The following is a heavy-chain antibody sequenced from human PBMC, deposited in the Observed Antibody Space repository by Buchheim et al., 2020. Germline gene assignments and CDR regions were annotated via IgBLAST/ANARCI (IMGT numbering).Heavy chain of an antibody. J-gene: IGHJ4*02. CDR3: ARDQDRGIAAAGFDY. V-gene: IGHV3-33*01. Sequence: QVQLVESGGGVVQPGRSLRLSCAASGFTFSSNGMHWVRQAPGKGLEWVAVIWYDGSNKYYADSVKGRFTISRDNSKNTLYLQMNSLRAEDTAVYYCARDQDRGIAAAGFDYWRQGTL. CDR1: GFTFSSNG. D-gene: IGHD6-13*01. CDR2: IWYDGSNK.